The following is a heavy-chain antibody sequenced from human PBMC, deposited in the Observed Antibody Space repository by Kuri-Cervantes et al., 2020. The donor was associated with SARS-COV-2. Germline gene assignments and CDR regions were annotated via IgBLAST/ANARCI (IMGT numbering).Heavy chain of an antibody. D-gene: IGHD3-3*01. V-gene: IGHV1-8*03. CDR2: MNPNSGNT. Sequence: ASVKVSCKASGYTFTSHDINWVRQATGQGLEWMGWMNPNSGNTGYAQKFQGRVTITRNTSISTAYMELSSLRSEDTAVYYCARAHAYDFWSGYSHWYFDLWGRGTLVTVSS. CDR3: ARAHAYDFWSGYSHWYFDL. CDR1: GYTFTSHD. J-gene: IGHJ2*01.